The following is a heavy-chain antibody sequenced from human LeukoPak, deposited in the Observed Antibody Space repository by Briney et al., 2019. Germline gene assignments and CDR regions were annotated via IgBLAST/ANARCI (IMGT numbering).Heavy chain of an antibody. CDR1: GASISTYY. V-gene: IGHV4-59*01. J-gene: IGHJ5*02. D-gene: IGHD3-16*01. CDR2: IYYSGGT. CDR3: ARDGGWFDP. Sequence: SETLSLTCNVSGASISTYYWNWIRQPPGKGLEWIGYIYYSGGTNYIPSLESRVTISVDTSKNQSSLILRSVAAADTAVYYCARDGGWFDPWGQGTLVTVSS.